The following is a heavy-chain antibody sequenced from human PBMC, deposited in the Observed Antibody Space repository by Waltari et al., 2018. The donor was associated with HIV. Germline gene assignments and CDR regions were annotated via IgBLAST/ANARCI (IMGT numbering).Heavy chain of an antibody. CDR2: IYYSGSA. Sequence: QLQLQESGPGLVKPSETLSLTCPVPGGPITSSRYYWGWIRQPPGKGLEWIGNIYYSGSAYYNSSLKSRVTISVDMSKNQFSLKLNSVTAADTAVYYCARDRYYYARTGSPDYWGQGTLVTVSS. J-gene: IGHJ4*02. D-gene: IGHD3-22*01. V-gene: IGHV4-39*02. CDR1: GGPITSSRYY. CDR3: ARDRYYYARTGSPDY.